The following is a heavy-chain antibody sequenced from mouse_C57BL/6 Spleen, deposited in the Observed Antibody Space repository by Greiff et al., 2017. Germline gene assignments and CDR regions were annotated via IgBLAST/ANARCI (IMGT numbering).Heavy chain of an antibody. CDR2: IDPSDSYT. Sequence: VQLQQPGAELVKPGASVKLSCKASGYTFTSYWMQWVKQRPGQGLEWIGDIDPSDSYTNYNQKFKGKATLTVDTSSSTAYMQLSRLTSEDSAVYYCARRGYYGSSYAMDYWGQGTSVTVSS. CDR3: ARRGYYGSSYAMDY. J-gene: IGHJ4*01. D-gene: IGHD1-1*01. V-gene: IGHV1-50*01. CDR1: GYTFTSYW.